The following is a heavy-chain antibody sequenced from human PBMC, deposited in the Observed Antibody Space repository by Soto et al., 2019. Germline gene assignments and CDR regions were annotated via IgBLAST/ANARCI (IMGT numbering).Heavy chain of an antibody. CDR3: ARDIDYDIDY. J-gene: IGHJ4*02. Sequence: QVQLVQSGAAVQKPGASVKVSCEASGYIFNNYGITWVRQAPGQGLEWMGWIYPKEGRINFAQKFQGRVTLTTDTSTTTAYMELRSLRFDDSAVYFCARDIDYDIDYWGQGTLVTVSS. CDR1: GYIFNNYG. D-gene: IGHD4-17*01. CDR2: IYPKEGRI. V-gene: IGHV1-18*01.